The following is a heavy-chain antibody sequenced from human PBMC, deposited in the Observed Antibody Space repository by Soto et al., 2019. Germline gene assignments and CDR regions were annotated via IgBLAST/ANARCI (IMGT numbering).Heavy chain of an antibody. V-gene: IGHV3-23*01. CDR2: ISGSGGTT. J-gene: IGHJ6*02. CDR3: AKDFPPFPPKGMDL. CDR1: GFTFRSYA. Sequence: GGSLRLSCSASGFTFRSYAMSWVRQAPGKGLEWVSAISGSGGTTYYADSVKGRFTISRDNSKNTLYLQMNSLRAEDTAVYYCAKDFPPFPPKGMDLWGPGTTGTLSS.